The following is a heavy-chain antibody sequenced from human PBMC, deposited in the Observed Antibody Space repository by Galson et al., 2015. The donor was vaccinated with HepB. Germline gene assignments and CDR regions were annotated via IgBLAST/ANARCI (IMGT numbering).Heavy chain of an antibody. D-gene: IGHD6-19*01. Sequence: CAISGDSVSSDTSAWNWIRQSPSRGLEWLGRTYYGTKWYNDYAVSVKSRIIINRDTSKNQFSLQLNSVTPEDTAVYYCARTVAGTRFFNYWGQGTLVTVS. CDR1: GDSVSSDTSA. V-gene: IGHV6-1*01. J-gene: IGHJ4*02. CDR3: ARTVAGTRFFNY. CDR2: TYYGTKWYN.